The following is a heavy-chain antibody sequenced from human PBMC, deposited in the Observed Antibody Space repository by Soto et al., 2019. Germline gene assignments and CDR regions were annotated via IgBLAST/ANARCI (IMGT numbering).Heavy chain of an antibody. CDR3: ASDTAMVTSWFDP. J-gene: IGHJ5*02. D-gene: IGHD5-18*01. CDR2: IIPILGIA. Sequence: QVQLVQSGAEVKKPGSSVKVSCKASGGTFSSYTISWVRQAPGQGLEWMGRIIPILGIANYAQKFQGRVTITADKYTSTAYMELSSLRSEDTAVYYCASDTAMVTSWFDPWGQGTLVTVSS. V-gene: IGHV1-69*02. CDR1: GGTFSSYT.